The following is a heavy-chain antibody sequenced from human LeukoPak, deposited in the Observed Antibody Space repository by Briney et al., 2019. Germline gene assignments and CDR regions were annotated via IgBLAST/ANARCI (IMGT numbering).Heavy chain of an antibody. V-gene: IGHV1-46*01. J-gene: IGHJ6*03. CDR3: ARAKRRVAGYYYYMDV. CDR1: GYTFTSSY. D-gene: IGHD2-15*01. CDR2: MNPSGGRT. Sequence: ASVKVSSKASGYTFTSSYMHCVRQAPGHRLEWMGIMNPSGGRTSYTQNFQGRVTMTRNTSISTAYMDLSNLRSEDTAVYYCARAKRRVAGYYYYMDVWGKGTTVTVSS.